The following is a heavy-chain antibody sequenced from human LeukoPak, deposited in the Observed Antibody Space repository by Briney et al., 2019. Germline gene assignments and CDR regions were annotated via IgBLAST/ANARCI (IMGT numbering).Heavy chain of an antibody. CDR2: IYFSGST. CDR3: AGTGDLNWFDP. D-gene: IGHD7-27*01. J-gene: IGHJ5*02. CDR1: GGSISSSRYY. V-gene: IGHV4-61*01. Sequence: SETLSLTCTVSGGSISSSRYYWSWIRQPPGKGLEWIGYIYFSGSTNYNPSLKSRVTISVDTSKNQFSLKLSSVTAADTAVYYCAGTGDLNWFDPWGQGTLVTVSS.